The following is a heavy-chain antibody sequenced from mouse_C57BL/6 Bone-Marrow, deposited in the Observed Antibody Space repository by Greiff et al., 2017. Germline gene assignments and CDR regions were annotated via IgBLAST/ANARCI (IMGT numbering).Heavy chain of an antibody. Sequence: VQLQQSGAELVRPGSSVKMSCKTSGYTFTSYGINWVKQRPGQGLEWIGYIYLGNGYTEYNEKFKGKATLTSDTSSSTAYMQLSSLTSEDSAIYFCARRKKCDLLLDYWGQGTTLTVAS. CDR3: ARRKKCDLLLDY. V-gene: IGHV1-58*01. D-gene: IGHD2-1*01. CDR1: GYTFTSYG. J-gene: IGHJ2*01. CDR2: IYLGNGYT.